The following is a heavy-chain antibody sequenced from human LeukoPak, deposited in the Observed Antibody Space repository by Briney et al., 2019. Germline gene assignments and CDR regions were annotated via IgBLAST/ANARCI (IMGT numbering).Heavy chain of an antibody. CDR1: GVSISSGNW. CDR2: THRSGDT. D-gene: IGHD3-3*02. CDR3: ATRDQSRTFLVPLDS. J-gene: IGHJ4*02. Sequence: SETLSLTCAVYGVSISSGNWWTWVRQPPGQGLAWIGETHRSGDTKYNPSLNGRVTISMDNSKNQLSLNLISVTAADTAMYYCATRDQSRTFLVPLDSWGQGTLVTVSS. V-gene: IGHV4/OR15-8*02.